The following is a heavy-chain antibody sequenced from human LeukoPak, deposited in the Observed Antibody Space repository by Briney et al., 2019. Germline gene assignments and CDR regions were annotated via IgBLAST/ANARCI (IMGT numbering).Heavy chain of an antibody. V-gene: IGHV1-3*01. Sequence: ASVKVSCKASGYTFTSYAMHWVRQAPGQRLEWMGWINAGNGNTKYSQKFQGRVTITRDTSASTAYMELSSLRSEDTAVYYCARDGHYYGSGSYYPYYFDYWGQGTLVTVSS. CDR1: GYTFTSYA. CDR2: INAGNGNT. D-gene: IGHD3-10*01. CDR3: ARDGHYYGSGSYYPYYFDY. J-gene: IGHJ4*02.